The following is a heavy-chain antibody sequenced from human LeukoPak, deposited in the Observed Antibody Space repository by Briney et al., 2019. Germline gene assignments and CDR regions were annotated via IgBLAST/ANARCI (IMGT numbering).Heavy chain of an antibody. J-gene: IGHJ4*02. CDR3: ARDGSYDSSGYHDY. CDR1: GFTFSSYS. V-gene: IGHV3-21*01. D-gene: IGHD3-22*01. Sequence: PGGSLRLSCAASGFTFSSYSMNWVRQAPGKGLEWVSSISSSSSYIYYADSVKGRFTISRDNAKNSLCLQMNSLRAEDTAVYYCARDGSYDSSGYHDYWGQGTLVTVSS. CDR2: ISSSSSYI.